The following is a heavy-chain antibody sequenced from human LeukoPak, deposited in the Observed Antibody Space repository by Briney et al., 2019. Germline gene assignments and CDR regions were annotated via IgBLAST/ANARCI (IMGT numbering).Heavy chain of an antibody. V-gene: IGHV4-59*12. CDR3: ASGTSSYFDS. D-gene: IGHD6-6*01. CDR2: DYYSGSS. CDR1: GGSITDYY. Sequence: SETLSLTCTVSGGSITDYYWGWIRQPPGKGLEWIGYDYYSGSSNYNPSLKSRVTMSLDRSKNQFSLKVTSVTAADTAVYFCASGTSSYFDSWGQGTLVTVSS. J-gene: IGHJ4*02.